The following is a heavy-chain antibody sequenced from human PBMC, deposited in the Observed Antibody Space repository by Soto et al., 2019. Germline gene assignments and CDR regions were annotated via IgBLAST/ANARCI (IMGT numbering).Heavy chain of an antibody. CDR3: AKVPNHLGYDFWSGDYYYGMDV. V-gene: IGHV3-30*18. D-gene: IGHD3-3*01. Sequence: PGGSLRLSCAASGFTFSSYGMHWVRQAPGKGLAWVAVISYDGSNKYYADSVKGRFTISRDNSKNALYLQMNSLRAEDKAVYYCAKVPNHLGYDFWSGDYYYGMDVWGQGTTVTVSS. J-gene: IGHJ6*02. CDR2: ISYDGSNK. CDR1: GFTFSSYG.